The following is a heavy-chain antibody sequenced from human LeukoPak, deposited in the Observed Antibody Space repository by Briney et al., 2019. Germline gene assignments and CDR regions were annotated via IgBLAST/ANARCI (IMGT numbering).Heavy chain of an antibody. J-gene: IGHJ4*02. CDR2: IYSGGST. Sequence: GGSLRLSCAASGFTVSSNYMSWVRQAPGKGLEWVSVIYSGGSTYYADSVKGRFTISRDNSKNTLCLQMNSLRAEDTAVYYCARDRPYYFDYWGQGTLVTVSS. CDR3: ARDRPYYFDY. CDR1: GFTVSSNY. V-gene: IGHV3-66*02.